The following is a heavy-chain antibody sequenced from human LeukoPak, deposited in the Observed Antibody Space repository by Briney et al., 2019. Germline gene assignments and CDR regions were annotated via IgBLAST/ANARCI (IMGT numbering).Heavy chain of an antibody. J-gene: IGHJ4*02. D-gene: IGHD1-14*01. Sequence: PGGSLRLSCAVSGFTVSSNYMSWVRQAPGRGLEWISIIYSAGSAYYADFVKGRFTISRDASENMLYLQMNSLRAEDTALYYCATAAHPNLATNWGQGTLVTVSS. CDR1: GFTVSSNY. CDR2: IYSAGSA. CDR3: ATAAHPNLATN. V-gene: IGHV3-66*01.